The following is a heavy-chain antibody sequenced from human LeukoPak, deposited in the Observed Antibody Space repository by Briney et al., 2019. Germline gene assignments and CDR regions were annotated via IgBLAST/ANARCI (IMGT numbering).Heavy chain of an antibody. V-gene: IGHV3-30*18. J-gene: IGHJ6*02. CDR2: VSYLGDDQ. CDR1: GFTFSSYG. Sequence: HPGGSLRLSCAASGFTFSSYGIHWVRQSPGKGLEWVAVVSYLGDDQFYAESVKGRFTISRDNSKKTVFLQMNSLRGEDTAVYYCAKDRSSGPHYYYGMDVWGRGTTVIVSS. CDR3: AKDRSSGPHYYYGMDV. D-gene: IGHD3-22*01.